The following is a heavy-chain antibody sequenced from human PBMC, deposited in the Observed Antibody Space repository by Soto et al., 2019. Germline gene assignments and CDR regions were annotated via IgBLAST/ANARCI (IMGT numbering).Heavy chain of an antibody. Sequence: QVQLQESGPGLVKPSQTLSLTCTVSGGSISSGGYYWSWIRQHPGKGLEWIGYIYYRGNTYYNPSLKSRVTISVDTSKNPVSLKLTSVTTADTAVYYCARGPELLNWFDPWGQGTLVTVSS. J-gene: IGHJ5*02. D-gene: IGHD2-21*01. CDR2: IYYRGNT. CDR1: GGSISSGGYY. CDR3: ARGPELLNWFDP. V-gene: IGHV4-31*03.